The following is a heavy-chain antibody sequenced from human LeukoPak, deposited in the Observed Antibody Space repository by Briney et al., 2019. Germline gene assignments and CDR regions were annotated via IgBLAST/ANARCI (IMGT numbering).Heavy chain of an antibody. V-gene: IGHV1-2*04. J-gene: IGHJ6*02. D-gene: IGHD6-6*01. CDR2: INPNSGGT. CDR1: GYTFTGYY. CDR3: ARDYSSSDYYGMDV. Sequence: ASVTVSCKASGYTFTGYYMHWVRQAPGQGLEWMGWINPNSGGTSYAQKFQGWVTMTRDTSISTAYMELSRLRSDDTAVYYCARDYSSSDYYGMDVWGQGTTVTVSS.